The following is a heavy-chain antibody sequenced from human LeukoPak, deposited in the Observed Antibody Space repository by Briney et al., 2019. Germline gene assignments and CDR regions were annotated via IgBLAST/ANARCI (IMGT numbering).Heavy chain of an antibody. CDR1: GGSISSNGYY. D-gene: IGHD2-2*01. J-gene: IGHJ3*02. CDR2: IYYSGGT. V-gene: IGHV4-39*01. CDR3: ARPGYCSSTSCSKAFDI. Sequence: SETLSLTCTVSGGSISSNGYYWAWFRQPPGKGLEWIGSIYYSGGTYYNPSLKSQVSISIDTSKNQFSLKLTSVTAADTAVYYCARPGYCSSTSCSKAFDIWGQGTMVTVSS.